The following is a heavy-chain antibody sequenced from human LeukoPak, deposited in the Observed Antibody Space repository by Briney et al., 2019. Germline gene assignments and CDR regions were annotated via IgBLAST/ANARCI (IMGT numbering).Heavy chain of an antibody. J-gene: IGHJ2*01. CDR2: TYYRSKWYN. V-gene: IGHV6-1*01. Sequence: SQTLSLTCAISGDSVSSNSAAWNWIRQSPSRGLEWPGRTYYRSKWYNEYTKSVKSRITINPDTSKNQFSLQLNTVTPEDTALYYCARSLGYFDLWGRGTLVTVSS. CDR1: GDSVSSNSAA. CDR3: ARSLGYFDL.